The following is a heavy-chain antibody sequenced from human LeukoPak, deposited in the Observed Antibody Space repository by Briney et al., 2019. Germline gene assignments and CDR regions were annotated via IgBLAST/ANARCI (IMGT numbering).Heavy chain of an antibody. Sequence: PGGSLRLSCAAYGSTFYDYTMHWVRQAPGKGLEWVSLINWDGGGTYYADSVKGRFTISRDNSKNTLYLQMNSLRAEDTAVYYCAKLPDGYSSGSDAFDIWGQGTMVTVSS. V-gene: IGHV3-43*01. CDR2: INWDGGGT. CDR3: AKLPDGYSSGSDAFDI. J-gene: IGHJ3*02. D-gene: IGHD6-19*01. CDR1: GSTFYDYT.